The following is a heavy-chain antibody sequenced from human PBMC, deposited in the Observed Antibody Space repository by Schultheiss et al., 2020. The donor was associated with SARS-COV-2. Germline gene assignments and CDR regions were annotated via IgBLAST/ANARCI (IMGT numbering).Heavy chain of an antibody. Sequence: SETLSLTCAVYGGSFSDFYWSWIRQPPGEGLEWIGYIYYSGSTNYNPSLKSRVTISVDTSKNQFSLKLSSVTAADTAVYYCAREPYCGGDCYSGWFDPWGQGTLVTVSS. CDR3: AREPYCGGDCYSGWFDP. CDR2: IYYSGST. D-gene: IGHD2-21*02. J-gene: IGHJ5*02. CDR1: GGSFSDFY. V-gene: IGHV4-59*12.